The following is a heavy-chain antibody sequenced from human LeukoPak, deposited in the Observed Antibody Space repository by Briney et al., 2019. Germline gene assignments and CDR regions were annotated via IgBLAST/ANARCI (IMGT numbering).Heavy chain of an antibody. CDR1: GYTFTGYY. D-gene: IGHD3-22*01. V-gene: IGHV1-2*06. J-gene: IGHJ4*02. CDR3: ARERYYDSSGEGFDY. Sequence: GASVKVSCKASGYTFTGYYMHWVRQAPGQGLEWMGRINPNSGGTNYAQKFQGRVTMTRDTSISTAYMELRSLRSDDTAVYYCARERYYDSSGEGFDYWGQGTLVTVSS. CDR2: INPNSGGT.